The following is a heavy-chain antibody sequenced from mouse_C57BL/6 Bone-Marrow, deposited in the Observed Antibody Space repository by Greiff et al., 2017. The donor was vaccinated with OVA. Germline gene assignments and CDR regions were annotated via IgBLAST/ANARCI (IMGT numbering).Heavy chain of an antibody. CDR3: ARGWLLQAVDY. CDR2: IDPSDSYN. V-gene: IGHV1-50*01. CDR1: GYTFTSYW. J-gene: IGHJ4*01. D-gene: IGHD2-3*01. Sequence: VQLQQPGAELVKPGASVKLSCKASGYTFTSYWMQWVKQRPGQGLEWIGEIDPSDSYNNYNQKFKGKATLTVDTSSSTAYMQLSSLTSEDSAVYYCARGWLLQAVDYWGQGTSVTVSS.